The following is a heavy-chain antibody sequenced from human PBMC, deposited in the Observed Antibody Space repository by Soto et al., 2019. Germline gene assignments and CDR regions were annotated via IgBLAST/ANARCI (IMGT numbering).Heavy chain of an antibody. CDR3: ARRREVSPAAISRYYYYYGMDV. Sequence: SETLSLTCAVYGGSFSGDYWSWIRQPPGKGLEWIGEINLGGDTNYNPSLKSRVTILVDTSKNQLSLKLSSMTAADTAVYYCARRREVSPAAISRYYYYYGMDVWGQGTTVTVSS. D-gene: IGHD2-2*01. J-gene: IGHJ6*02. V-gene: IGHV4-34*01. CDR1: GGSFSGDY. CDR2: INLGGDT.